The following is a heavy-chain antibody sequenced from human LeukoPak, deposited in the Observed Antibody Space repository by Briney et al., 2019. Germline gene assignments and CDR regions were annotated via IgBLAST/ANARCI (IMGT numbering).Heavy chain of an antibody. D-gene: IGHD7-27*01. J-gene: IGHJ4*02. Sequence: PGGSLRLSCAASGFTFDDYAMHWVRQAPGKGLEWVSGISWNSGSIGYADSVKGRFTISRDNAKNSLYLQMNSLRAEDTALYYCAKGITGGVGFDYWGQGTLVTVSS. V-gene: IGHV3-9*01. CDR1: GFTFDDYA. CDR2: ISWNSGSI. CDR3: AKGITGGVGFDY.